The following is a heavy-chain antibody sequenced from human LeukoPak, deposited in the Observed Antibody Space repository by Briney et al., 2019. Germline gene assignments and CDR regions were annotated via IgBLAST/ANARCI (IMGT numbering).Heavy chain of an antibody. V-gene: IGHV3-53*01. CDR2: IYSGGST. CDR3: ARDRSSWYDAFDI. D-gene: IGHD6-13*01. J-gene: IGHJ3*02. Sequence: PGGSLRLSCAASGFTVSSNYMSWVRQAPGKGLEWVSVIYSGGSTYYADSVKGRFTISRDNSKNTLYLQMNSLRAEDTAVYYCARDRSSWYDAFDIWGQGTMVTVSS. CDR1: GFTVSSNY.